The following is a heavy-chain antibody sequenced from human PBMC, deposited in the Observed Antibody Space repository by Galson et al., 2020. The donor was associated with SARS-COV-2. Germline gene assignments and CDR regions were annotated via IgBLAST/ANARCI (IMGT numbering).Heavy chain of an antibody. D-gene: IGHD3-22*01. J-gene: IGHJ4*02. CDR1: GGSISSYY. Sequence: ETSETLSLTCTVSGGSISSYYWSWIRQPPGKGLEWIGDIYYSGSTNYNPSLKSRVTISVDTSKNQFSLKLSSVTAADTAVYYCAREALDYYDSSGYSEGYFDYWGQGTLVTVSS. V-gene: IGHV4-59*01. CDR3: AREALDYYDSSGYSEGYFDY. CDR2: IYYSGST.